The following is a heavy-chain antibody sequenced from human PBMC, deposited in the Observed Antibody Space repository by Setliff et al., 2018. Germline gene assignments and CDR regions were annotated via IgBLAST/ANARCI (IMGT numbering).Heavy chain of an antibody. D-gene: IGHD6-13*01. V-gene: IGHV4-39*01. CDR2: INHSGST. CDR1: GGSISSSSYY. Sequence: PSETLSLTCTVSGGSISSSSYYWGWIRQPPGKGLEWIGEINHSGSTYYNPSLKSRVTISVDTSKNQFSLKLSSVTAADTAVYHCARHVLGQQLVYNWFDPWGQGTLVTVSS. CDR3: ARHVLGQQLVYNWFDP. J-gene: IGHJ5*02.